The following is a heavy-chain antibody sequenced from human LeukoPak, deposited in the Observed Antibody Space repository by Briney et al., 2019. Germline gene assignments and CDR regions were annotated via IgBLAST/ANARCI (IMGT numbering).Heavy chain of an antibody. CDR2: ISSSSSYI. V-gene: IGHV3-21*01. CDR1: GFTFSNAW. CDR3: ARAPGFDYGSGSYLGTYNWFDP. Sequence: GGSLRLSCAASGFTFSNAWMNWVRQAPGKGLEWVSSISSSSSYIYYADSVKGRFTISRDNAKNSLYLQMNSLRAEDTAVYYCARAPGFDYGSGSYLGTYNWFDPWGQGTLVTVSS. D-gene: IGHD3-10*01. J-gene: IGHJ5*02.